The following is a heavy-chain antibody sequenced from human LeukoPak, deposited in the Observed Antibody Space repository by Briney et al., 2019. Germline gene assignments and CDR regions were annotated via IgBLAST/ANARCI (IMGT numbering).Heavy chain of an antibody. CDR1: GYTFTGYY. J-gene: IGHJ4*02. Sequence: ASVKVSCRASGYTFTGYYMHWVRQAPGQGLEWMGWINPNSGGTNYAQKFQGRVTMTRDTSISTAYMELSGLRSDDTAVYYCARTYSSGWPPKSWGQGTLVTVSS. CDR2: INPNSGGT. CDR3: ARTYSSGWPPKS. V-gene: IGHV1-2*02. D-gene: IGHD6-19*01.